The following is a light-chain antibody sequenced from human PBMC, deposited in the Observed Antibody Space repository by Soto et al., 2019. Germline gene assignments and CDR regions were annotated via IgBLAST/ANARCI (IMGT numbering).Light chain of an antibody. CDR3: MQVLETPLP. V-gene: IGKV2-28*01. CDR1: KSLLKHDVYHY. Sequence: IVVTQSPLSLSVTPGESASISYRASKSLLKHDVYHYLGWYVQKPGRSPQVLIYVASTRASGVPDRFSGSGSGTDFTLKISKVEAEDVGIYYCMQVLETPLPFGQGTKRAI. CDR2: VAS. J-gene: IGKJ2*01.